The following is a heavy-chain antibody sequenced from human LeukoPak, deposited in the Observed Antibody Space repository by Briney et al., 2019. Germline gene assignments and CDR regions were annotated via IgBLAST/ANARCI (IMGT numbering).Heavy chain of an antibody. CDR2: ISSSGSTI. CDR3: ARDLYYDSSGYSSA. D-gene: IGHD3-22*01. CDR1: GFTFSDYY. Sequence: GGSLRLSCAASGFTFSDYYMSWIRQAPGKGLEGVSHISSSGSTIYYADSVKGRFIISRDNAKNSLYLQMNSLRAEDTAVYYCARDLYYDSSGYSSAWGQGTLVTVSS. V-gene: IGHV3-11*01. J-gene: IGHJ4*02.